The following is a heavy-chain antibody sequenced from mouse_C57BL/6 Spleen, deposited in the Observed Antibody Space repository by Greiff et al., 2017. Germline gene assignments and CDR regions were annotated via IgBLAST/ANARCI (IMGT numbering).Heavy chain of an antibody. CDR1: GYTFTSYW. CDR2: INPSSGYT. CDR3: ARSETAQAWFAY. D-gene: IGHD3-2*02. Sequence: QVHVKQSGAELAKPGASVKLSCKASGYTFTSYWMHWVKQRPGQGLEWIGYINPSSGYTKYNQKFKDKATLTADKSSSTAYMQLSSLTYEDSAVYYCARSETAQAWFAYWGQGTLVTVSA. V-gene: IGHV1-7*01. J-gene: IGHJ3*01.